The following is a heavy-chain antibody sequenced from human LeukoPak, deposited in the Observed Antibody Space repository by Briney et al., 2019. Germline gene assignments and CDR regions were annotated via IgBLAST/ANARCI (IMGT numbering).Heavy chain of an antibody. V-gene: IGHV4-31*03. CDR2: IYYSGST. D-gene: IGHD2-2*01. Sequence: PSQTLSLTCTVSGGSINRGDYYWSWIRQHPGKGLEWIGYIYYSGSTYYNPSLESRLTISLDTSKNLFSLKPSSVTAADTAVYYCARGRGSCNSSSCWYSFDDWGQGTLVTVSS. CDR1: GGSINRGDYY. J-gene: IGHJ4*02. CDR3: ARGRGSCNSSSCWYSFDD.